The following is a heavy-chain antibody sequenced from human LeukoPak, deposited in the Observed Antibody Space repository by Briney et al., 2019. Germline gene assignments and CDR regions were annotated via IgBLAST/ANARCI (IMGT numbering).Heavy chain of an antibody. CDR2: FYSSGTT. Sequence: SETLSLTCTVSSGSVSSNSYYWGWIRKPPGKGLEWIGSFYSSGTTYYNPSLKSRVTISVDTSKNQFSLKLSSVTAADTAVYYCARHADYKGEDYWGQGTLVTVSS. J-gene: IGHJ4*02. V-gene: IGHV4-39*01. CDR1: SGSVSSNSYY. CDR3: ARHADYKGEDY. D-gene: IGHD4-11*01.